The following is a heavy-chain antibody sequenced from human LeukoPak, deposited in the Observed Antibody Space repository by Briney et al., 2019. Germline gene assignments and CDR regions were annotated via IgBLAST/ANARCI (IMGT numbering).Heavy chain of an antibody. CDR2: FYSRGST. CDR3: ARISGAKYYGLYV. V-gene: IGHV4-39*02. Sequence: SETLSLTCTVSGGSITDCRYYWGRVRQPPGQELDWIGSFYSRGSTYYNSSHKSRITTSINTSNNHFSLMLISVTATDTAVYYCARISGAKYYGLYVWGPGNRVTVSS. D-gene: IGHD1-26*01. CDR1: GGSITDCRYY. J-gene: IGHJ6*02.